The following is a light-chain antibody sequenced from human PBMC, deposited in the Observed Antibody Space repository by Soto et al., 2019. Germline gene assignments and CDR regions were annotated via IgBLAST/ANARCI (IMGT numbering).Light chain of an antibody. Sequence: AIRMTQSPSSFSASTGDRVTITCRASHGISSYLAWYQQKPGKAPKLLIYAAATLQRGAPSRFSASGSGTDFTLTISRLQSEDFATYYCQQYLSYPYTFGQGTKLEI. V-gene: IGKV1-8*01. CDR3: QQYLSYPYT. CDR1: HGISSY. J-gene: IGKJ2*01. CDR2: AAA.